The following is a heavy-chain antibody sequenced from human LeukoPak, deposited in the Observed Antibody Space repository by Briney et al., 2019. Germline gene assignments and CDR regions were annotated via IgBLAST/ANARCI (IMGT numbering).Heavy chain of an antibody. CDR3: ARPSTAMVNGAFGI. V-gene: IGHV1-69*04. J-gene: IGHJ3*02. Sequence: ASVKVSCKASGGTFSSYAISWVRQAPGQGLEWMGRIIPILGIANYAQRFQGRVTITADKSTSTAYMELSSLRSEDTAVYYCARPSTAMVNGAFGIWGQGTMVTVSS. D-gene: IGHD5-18*01. CDR2: IIPILGIA. CDR1: GGTFSSYA.